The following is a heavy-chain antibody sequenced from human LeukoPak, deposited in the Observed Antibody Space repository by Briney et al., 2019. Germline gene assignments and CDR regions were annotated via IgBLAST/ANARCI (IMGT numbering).Heavy chain of an antibody. CDR3: ARGSWQVAEEVY. J-gene: IGHJ4*02. D-gene: IGHD3-10*01. Sequence: SETLSLTCTVSGGSISSFYWSWFYWSWIRQPPGKGLEWIGYIYFSGSTNYNPSLKSRVTISVDTSKNQFSLKLTSVTAADTAVYYCARGSWQVAEEVYWGQGALVTVSS. CDR1: GGSISSFY. CDR2: IYFSGST. V-gene: IGHV4-59*12.